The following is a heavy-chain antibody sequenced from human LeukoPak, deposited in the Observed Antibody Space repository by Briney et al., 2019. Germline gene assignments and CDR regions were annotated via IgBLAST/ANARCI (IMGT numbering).Heavy chain of an antibody. J-gene: IGHJ4*02. CDR2: IYFSGNT. D-gene: IGHD3-22*01. Sequence: PSETLSLTCTVSGDSVSSTYYYWGWIRQPPGKGLEWIGRIYFSGNTYYNSSLKSRVTISIDTSKNQFSLNLSSVTAADTAVYYCARQGTYYYDSTKFTFDYWGQGTLVSVSS. CDR3: ARQGTYYYDSTKFTFDY. CDR1: GDSVSSTYYY. V-gene: IGHV4-39*01.